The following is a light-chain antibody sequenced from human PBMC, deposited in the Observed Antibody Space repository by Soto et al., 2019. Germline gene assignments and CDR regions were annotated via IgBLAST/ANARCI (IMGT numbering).Light chain of an antibody. J-gene: IGKJ4*01. CDR1: QSVSSN. CDR3: QQYNNWPPVT. Sequence: EIVMTQSPATLSVSPGERATLSCRASQSVSSNLAWYQQKPGQAPSLLIYGASTRATGIPARFSGSGSGTELLLTISSLQSEDFAVYYCQQYNNWPPVTFGGGTKVEIK. CDR2: GAS. V-gene: IGKV3-15*01.